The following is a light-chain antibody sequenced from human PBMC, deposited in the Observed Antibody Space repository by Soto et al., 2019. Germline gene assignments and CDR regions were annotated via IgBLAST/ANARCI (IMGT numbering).Light chain of an antibody. Sequence: QSALTQPSSVSGSPGQSITISCTGTSSDVGSYNYVSWYQQHPVKAPKLMIYEVSDRPSGISIRFSGSKSGNTSSLTISGLPTEDEADYYCSSYTSSSTLFGTGTKVTVL. V-gene: IGLV2-14*01. CDR2: EVS. CDR3: SSYTSSSTL. J-gene: IGLJ1*01. CDR1: SSDVGSYNY.